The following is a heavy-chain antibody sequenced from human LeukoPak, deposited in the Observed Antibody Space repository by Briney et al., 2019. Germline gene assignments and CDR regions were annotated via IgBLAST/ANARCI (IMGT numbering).Heavy chain of an antibody. V-gene: IGHV3-7*01. CDR3: ARDGLASCGGHCYSKYYYYYGLDV. J-gene: IGHJ6*02. CDR2: IKQDGSDT. CDR1: GFIFRNYW. Sequence: PGGSLRLSCAASGFIFRNYWMSWVRQAPGKGVEWVANIKQDGSDTYYVDSVKGRFTISRDNAKNSLYLQMNTLRVEDTAVYYCARDGLASCGGHCYSKYYYYYGLDVWGQGTTVTVSS. D-gene: IGHD2-21*02.